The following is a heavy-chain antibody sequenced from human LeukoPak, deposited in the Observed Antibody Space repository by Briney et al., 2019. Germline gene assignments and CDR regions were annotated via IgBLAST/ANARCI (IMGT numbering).Heavy chain of an antibody. V-gene: IGHV3-48*01. CDR1: GFTFSSYT. Sequence: GGSLRLSCAASGFTFSSYTMNWVRQPPGKGLEWVSNIGTSSTTIYYADSVKGRFTISRDNAKNSLYLQMNSLRADDTAVYYCARALDAFDIWGQGTMVTVS. CDR3: ARALDAFDI. CDR2: IGTSSTTI. J-gene: IGHJ3*02.